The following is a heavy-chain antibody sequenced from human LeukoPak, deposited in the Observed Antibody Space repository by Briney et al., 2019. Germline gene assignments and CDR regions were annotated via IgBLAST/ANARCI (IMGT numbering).Heavy chain of an antibody. Sequence: PSETLPLTCAVYGGSFSGYYWSWIRQPPGKGLEWIGEINHSGSTNYNPSLKSRVTISVDTSKNQFSLKLSSVTAADTAVYYCAAPLPLYCSSTSCAKDAFDIWGQGTMVTVSS. D-gene: IGHD2-2*01. CDR3: AAPLPLYCSSTSCAKDAFDI. CDR1: GGSFSGYY. CDR2: INHSGST. V-gene: IGHV4-34*01. J-gene: IGHJ3*02.